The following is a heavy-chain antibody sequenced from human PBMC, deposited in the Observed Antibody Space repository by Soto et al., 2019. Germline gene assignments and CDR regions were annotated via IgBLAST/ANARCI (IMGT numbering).Heavy chain of an antibody. CDR1: GGTFSGYY. J-gene: IGHJ5*02. D-gene: IGHD3-10*01. V-gene: IGHV4-34*01. Sequence: SETLSLTCAVYGGTFSGYYWSWIRQPPGKGLEWIGEINHSGSTNYNPSLKSRVNISADTSKNQFSLNLSSVTAADTAVYYCARADPIGPPVIFYWGFGESNWLDPWGQGTLVT. CDR3: ARADPIGPPVIFYWGFGESNWLDP. CDR2: INHSGST.